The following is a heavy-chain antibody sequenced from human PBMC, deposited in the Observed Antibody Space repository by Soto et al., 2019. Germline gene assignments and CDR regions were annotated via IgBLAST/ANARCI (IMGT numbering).Heavy chain of an antibody. D-gene: IGHD1-20*01. CDR3: ARNPELYNWKEGVYGMDV. CDR2: INPNSGGT. CDR1: GYTFTGYY. Sequence: GASVKVSCKASGYTFTGYYMHWVRQAPGQGLEWMGWINPNSGGTNYAQKFQGRVTMTRDTSISTAYMELSRLRSDDTAVYYCARNPELYNWKEGVYGMDVWGQGTTVTVSS. V-gene: IGHV1-2*02. J-gene: IGHJ6*02.